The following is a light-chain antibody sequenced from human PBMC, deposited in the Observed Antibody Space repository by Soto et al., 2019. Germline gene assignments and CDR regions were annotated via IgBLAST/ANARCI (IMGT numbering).Light chain of an antibody. Sequence: DIQMTQSPSFLSASVGDRVTITCQASQDVSTFLNWYQQKPGKAPKLLIYDASNLETGVPPRFSGSGSGTDFTLTISNLQSEDIATYYCKKYLNLPPSFGQGTKVDIK. CDR1: QDVSTF. V-gene: IGKV1-33*01. CDR3: KKYLNLPPS. J-gene: IGKJ2*01. CDR2: DAS.